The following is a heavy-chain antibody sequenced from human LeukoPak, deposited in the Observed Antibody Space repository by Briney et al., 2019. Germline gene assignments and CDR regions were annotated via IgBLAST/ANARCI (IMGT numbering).Heavy chain of an antibody. CDR1: GFTFSSYA. Sequence: QPGGSLRLSCAASGFTFSSYAMSWVRQAPGKGLEWVSAISGSGDTTNYADSVKGRFTISRDVSKNTLYLQMDSLRADDTARYYCAIGSPTVNWGIFDYWGQGTLVTVSS. J-gene: IGHJ4*02. CDR2: ISGSGDTT. V-gene: IGHV3-23*01. CDR3: AIGSPTVNWGIFDY. D-gene: IGHD7-27*01.